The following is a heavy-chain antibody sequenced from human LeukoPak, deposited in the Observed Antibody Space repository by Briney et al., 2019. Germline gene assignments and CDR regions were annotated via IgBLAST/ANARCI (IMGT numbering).Heavy chain of an antibody. Sequence: SETLSLTCTVSGGSISSYYWSWIRQPPGKGLEWIGYIYYSGSTNYNPSLKSRVTISVDTSKNQFSLKLNSVTAADTAVHYCARHRSKWLQSSFDYWGQGTLVTVSS. V-gene: IGHV4-59*08. J-gene: IGHJ4*02. CDR2: IYYSGST. CDR3: ARHRSKWLQSSFDY. D-gene: IGHD5-24*01. CDR1: GGSISSYY.